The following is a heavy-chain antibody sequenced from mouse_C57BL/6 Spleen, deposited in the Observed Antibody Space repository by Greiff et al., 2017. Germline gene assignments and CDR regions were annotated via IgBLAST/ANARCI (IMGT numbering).Heavy chain of an antibody. Sequence: QVHVKQSGAELARPGASVKLSCKASGYTFTSYGISWVKQRTGQGLEWIGEIYPRSGNTYYNEKFKGKATLTADKSSSTAYMELRSLTSEDSAVYFCAREDDGNFDYWGQGTTLTVSS. J-gene: IGHJ2*01. V-gene: IGHV1-81*01. CDR2: IYPRSGNT. CDR3: AREDDGNFDY. CDR1: GYTFTSYG.